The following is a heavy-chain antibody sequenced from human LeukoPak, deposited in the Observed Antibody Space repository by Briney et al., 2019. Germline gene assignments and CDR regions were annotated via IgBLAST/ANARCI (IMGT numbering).Heavy chain of an antibody. CDR1: GDSITSSSSY. V-gene: IGHV4-39*07. J-gene: IGHJ5*02. CDR3: ASRTMGYSYGSLFDP. CDR2: IYYSGST. D-gene: IGHD5-18*01. Sequence: SETLSLTCTVSGDSITSSSSYWGWIRQSPGKGLEWIGSIYYSGSTYYNPSLKSRVTISVDTSKNQFSLKLSSVTAADTAVYYCASRTMGYSYGSLFDPWGQGTLVTVPS.